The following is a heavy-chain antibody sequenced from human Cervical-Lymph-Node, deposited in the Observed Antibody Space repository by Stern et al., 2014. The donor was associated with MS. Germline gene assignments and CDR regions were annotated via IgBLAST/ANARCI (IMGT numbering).Heavy chain of an antibody. CDR3: ASAYCGGDCPDWYFDL. J-gene: IGHJ2*01. CDR1: GGTFSSYA. D-gene: IGHD2-21*02. CDR2: IIPIFGTA. Sequence: DQLVESGAEVKKPGSSVKVSCKASGGTFSSYAISWVRQAPGQGLEWMGGIIPIFGTANYAQKFQGRVTITADESTSTAYMELSSLRSEDTAVYYCASAYCGGDCPDWYFDLWGRGTLVTVSS. V-gene: IGHV1-69*01.